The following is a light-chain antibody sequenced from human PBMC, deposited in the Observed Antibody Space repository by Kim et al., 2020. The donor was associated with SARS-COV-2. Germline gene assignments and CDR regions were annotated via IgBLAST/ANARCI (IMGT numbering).Light chain of an antibody. CDR1: QDISNY. J-gene: IGKJ2*01. CDR3: QQYDNLLMYT. V-gene: IGKV1-33*01. Sequence: SVGDRVTFTCQASQDISNYLNWYQQKPGKAPKLLIYDASNLETGVPSRFSGSGSGTDFTFTISSLQPEDIATYYCQQYDNLLMYTFGQGTKLEI. CDR2: DAS.